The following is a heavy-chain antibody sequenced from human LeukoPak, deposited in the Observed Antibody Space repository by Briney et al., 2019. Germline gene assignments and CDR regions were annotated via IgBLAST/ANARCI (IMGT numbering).Heavy chain of an antibody. J-gene: IGHJ6*03. Sequence: GGSLRRSCAASGVTFSNYGRNWVRQAPGKGLEWVSALGRSGGSTYCADSVKGRFTISRDNSKNTLYLQMSSLRAADTAVYYCAKDRNRDDSPFNYYYYYMDVWGKGTTVTVSS. CDR3: AKDRNRDDSPFNYYYYYMDV. CDR2: LGRSGGST. CDR1: GVTFSNYG. V-gene: IGHV3-23*01. D-gene: IGHD3-22*01.